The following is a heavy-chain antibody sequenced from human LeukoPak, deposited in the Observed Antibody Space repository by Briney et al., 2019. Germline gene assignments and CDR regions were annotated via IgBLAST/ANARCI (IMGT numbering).Heavy chain of an antibody. CDR2: ISYDGSNK. CDR1: GFTFSSYG. J-gene: IGHJ6*03. V-gene: IGHV3-30*18. CDR3: AKALYSYGYLANYYYYMDV. D-gene: IGHD5-18*01. Sequence: GGSLRLSCAASGFTFSSYGMHWVRQAPGKGLEWVAVISYDGSNKYYADSVKGRFTISRDNSKNTLYLQMNSLRAEDTAVYYCAKALYSYGYLANYYYYMDVWGKGTTVTVSS.